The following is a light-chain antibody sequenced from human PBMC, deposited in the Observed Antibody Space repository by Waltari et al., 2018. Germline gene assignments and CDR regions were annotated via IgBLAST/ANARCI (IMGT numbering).Light chain of an antibody. CDR2: GAS. Sequence: ERATLSCRASQSVSSSYLAWYQQKPGQAPRLLIYGASSRATGIPDRFSGSGSGTDFTLTISRLEPEDFAVYYCQQYGSSGTFGQGTKVEIK. CDR1: QSVSSSY. J-gene: IGKJ1*01. CDR3: QQYGSSGT. V-gene: IGKV3-20*01.